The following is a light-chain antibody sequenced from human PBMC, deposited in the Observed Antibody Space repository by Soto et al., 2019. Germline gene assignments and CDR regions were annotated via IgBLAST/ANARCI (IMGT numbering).Light chain of an antibody. CDR3: QQLNSYPLT. V-gene: IGKV1-9*01. Sequence: DIQLTQSPSFLSASVGDRVTITCRASQGISSYLAWYQQKPGKAPKLLIYAASTLQSGVPSRFSGSGSGIEFTLTISSLQTEDFATYYCQQLNSYPLTFGGGTKVDIK. CDR1: QGISSY. CDR2: AAS. J-gene: IGKJ4*01.